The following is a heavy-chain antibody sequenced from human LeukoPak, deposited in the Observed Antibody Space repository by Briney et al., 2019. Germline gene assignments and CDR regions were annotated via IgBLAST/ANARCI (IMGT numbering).Heavy chain of an antibody. CDR1: GYTFTSYD. CDR2: MNPNSGNT. Sequence: ASVKVSCKASGYTFTSYDINWVRQAPGQGLEWMGWMNPNSGNTGYAQKFQGRVTMTRNTSISTAYMELSSLRSEDTAVYYCARRPVWPRDAFDIWGQGTMVTVSS. J-gene: IGHJ3*02. V-gene: IGHV1-8*01. CDR3: ARRPVWPRDAFDI. D-gene: IGHD2-21*01.